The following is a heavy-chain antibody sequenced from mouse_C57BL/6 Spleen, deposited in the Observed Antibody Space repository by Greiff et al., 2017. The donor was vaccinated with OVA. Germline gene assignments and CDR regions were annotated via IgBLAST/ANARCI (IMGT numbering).Heavy chain of an antibody. J-gene: IGHJ2*01. V-gene: IGHV1-5*01. CDR2: IYPGNSDT. D-gene: IGHD2-1*01. CDR3: TREEDGNYFDY. CDR1: GYTFTSYW. Sequence: EVQLQQSGTVLARPGASVKMSCKTSGYTFTSYWMHWVKQRPGQGLEWIGAIYPGNSDTSYNQKFKGKAKLTAVTSASTAYMELSILTNEDSAVYYCTREEDGNYFDYWGQGTTLTVSS.